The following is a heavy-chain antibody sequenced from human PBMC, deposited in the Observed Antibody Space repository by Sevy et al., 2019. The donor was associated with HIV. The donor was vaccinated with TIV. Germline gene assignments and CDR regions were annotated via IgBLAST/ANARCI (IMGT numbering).Heavy chain of an antibody. V-gene: IGHV3-7*01. CDR2: MKEDGSER. J-gene: IGHJ4*02. Sequence: GGSLRLSCADSGFTFSSYWMSWVRQAPGKGLEWVATMKEDGSERNYVNSVKGRFTSSRDNAKKSLYLQMSSQRAEDTAVYYCVREGVGGYSYSLDCWGQGTLVTVSS. D-gene: IGHD5-18*01. CDR1: GFTFSSYW. CDR3: VREGVGGYSYSLDC.